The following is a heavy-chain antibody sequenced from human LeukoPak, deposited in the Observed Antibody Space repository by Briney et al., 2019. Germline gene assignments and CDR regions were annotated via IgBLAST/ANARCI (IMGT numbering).Heavy chain of an antibody. V-gene: IGHV3-30*04. CDR1: GFTFSSYA. CDR3: ATSRGGQGAYFDY. Sequence: GGSLRLSCAASGFTFSSYAMHWVRQAPGKGLEWVAVISYDGSNKYYADSVKGRFTISRDNSKNTLYLQMNSLRAEDTAVYYCATSRGGQGAYFDYWGQGTLVTVSS. J-gene: IGHJ4*02. D-gene: IGHD2-15*01. CDR2: ISYDGSNK.